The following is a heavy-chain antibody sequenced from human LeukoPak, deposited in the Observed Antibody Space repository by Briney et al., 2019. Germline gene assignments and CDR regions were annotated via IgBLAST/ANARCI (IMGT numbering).Heavy chain of an antibody. J-gene: IGHJ2*01. D-gene: IGHD2-15*01. CDR2: IVVGSGNT. Sequence: TSVKVSCKASGFTFTSSAMQWVRQARGQRLEWIGWIVVGSGNTNYAQKFQERVTITRDMSTSTAYMELSSLRSEDTAVYYCAREPDCSGGSCYSRYFDLWGRGTLVTVSS. V-gene: IGHV1-58*02. CDR1: GFTFTSSA. CDR3: AREPDCSGGSCYSRYFDL.